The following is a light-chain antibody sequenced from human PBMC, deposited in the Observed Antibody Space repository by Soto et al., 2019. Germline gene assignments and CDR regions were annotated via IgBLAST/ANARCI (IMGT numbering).Light chain of an antibody. CDR3: QQYENLPT. Sequence: DIQMTQSPSSVSASVGDRVAITCRASHNINNYLNWYQQKPGRAPKLLIYDASNLEAGVPSRFRGSGSGTDFTFTISRLQPEDIATYYCQQYENLPTFGQGTRLEIK. CDR1: HNINNY. J-gene: IGKJ5*01. V-gene: IGKV1-33*01. CDR2: DAS.